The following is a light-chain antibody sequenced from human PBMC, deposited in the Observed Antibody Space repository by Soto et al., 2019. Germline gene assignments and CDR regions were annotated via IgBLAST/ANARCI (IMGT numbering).Light chain of an antibody. CDR1: QSVSNN. J-gene: IGKJ1*01. V-gene: IGKV3-15*01. Sequence: EIVMPQSPATLSVSPGERSTLSCRASQSVSNNLAWYQQKPGQAHRLLIHGASTRATGIPARFSGSGSGTEFTLTISSLQSEDFAIYYCQRQSNWPRTVGQGTKVDIK. CDR3: QRQSNWPRT. CDR2: GAS.